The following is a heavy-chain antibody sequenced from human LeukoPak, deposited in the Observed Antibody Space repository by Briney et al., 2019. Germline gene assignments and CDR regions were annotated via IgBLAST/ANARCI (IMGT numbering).Heavy chain of an antibody. J-gene: IGHJ4*02. CDR1: GDSVSRNNVA. CDR2: TYYRSKWYN. V-gene: IGHV6-1*01. CDR3: AREAVGYSYGYPPFYFDY. D-gene: IGHD5-18*01. Sequence: SQTLSLTCAISGDSVSRNNVAWNWIRQSPSRVLESLGRTYYRSKWYNDYAVSVKSRITINPDTSKNQFSLQLNSVTPEDTAVYYCAREAVGYSYGYPPFYFDYWGQGTLVTVSS.